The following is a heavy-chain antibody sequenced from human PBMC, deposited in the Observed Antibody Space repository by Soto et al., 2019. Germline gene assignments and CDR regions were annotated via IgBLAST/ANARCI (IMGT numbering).Heavy chain of an antibody. CDR1: GFTFSSYG. Sequence: QVQLVESGGGVVQPGRSLRLFCAASGFTFSSYGMHWVRQAPGKGLEWVAVISYDGSNKYYADSVKGRFTISRDNSKNTLYLQMNSLRAEDTAVYYCAKGGRYYDISTSKDYFDYLGQGTLFTVSS. J-gene: IGHJ4*02. CDR2: ISYDGSNK. V-gene: IGHV3-30*18. D-gene: IGHD3-22*01. CDR3: AKGGRYYDISTSKDYFDY.